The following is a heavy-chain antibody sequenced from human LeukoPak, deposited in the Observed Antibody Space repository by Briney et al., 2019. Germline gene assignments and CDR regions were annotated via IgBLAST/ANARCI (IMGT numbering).Heavy chain of an antibody. V-gene: IGHV4-59*08. Sequence: PSETLSLTCTVSGGSISSYYWSWIRQPPGKGLEWIGYIYYSGSTNYNPSFKSRVTISVDTSKNQFSLKLSSVTAADTAVYYCASHRTTVTPDFDYWGQGTLVTVSS. CDR1: GGSISSYY. CDR2: IYYSGST. J-gene: IGHJ4*02. D-gene: IGHD4-17*01. CDR3: ASHRTTVTPDFDY.